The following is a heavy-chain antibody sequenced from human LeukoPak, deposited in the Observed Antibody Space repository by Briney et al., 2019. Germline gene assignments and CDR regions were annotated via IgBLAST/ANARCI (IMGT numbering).Heavy chain of an antibody. Sequence: SETLSLTCTVSGGYISSYYWSWIRQPPGKGLEWIGYIFNSGSTNYNPSLKSRVTISVDTSKNQFSLKLSSVTAADTAVYFCALGDCSSTSCYVFDYWGQGTLVPVSS. D-gene: IGHD2-2*01. CDR3: ALGDCSSTSCYVFDY. V-gene: IGHV4-59*01. J-gene: IGHJ4*02. CDR1: GGYISSYY. CDR2: IFNSGST.